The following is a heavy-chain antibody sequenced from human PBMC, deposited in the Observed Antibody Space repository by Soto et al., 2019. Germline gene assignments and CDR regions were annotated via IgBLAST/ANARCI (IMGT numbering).Heavy chain of an antibody. D-gene: IGHD3-3*01. V-gene: IGHV4-30-4*01. CDR2: IYYSGST. Sequence: QVQLQESGPGLVKPSQTLSLTCTVSGCSISSGDYYWSWIRQPPGKGLEWIGYIYYSGSTYYNPSLKSRVTIAVDMSKNQFHLKLSTVTDADTAVYYCASDFWSGPKDVWGKGTTVTVSS. CDR1: GCSISSGDYY. J-gene: IGHJ6*04. CDR3: ASDFWSGPKDV.